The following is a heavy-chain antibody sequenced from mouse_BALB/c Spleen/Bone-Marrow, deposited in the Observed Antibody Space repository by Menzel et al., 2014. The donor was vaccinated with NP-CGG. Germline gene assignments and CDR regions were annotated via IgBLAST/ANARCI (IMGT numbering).Heavy chain of an antibody. V-gene: IGHV3-8*02. Sequence: EVKLQESGPSLVKPSQSLSLTCSASGYSITSCYLNWIRQFPGNRLEYMGYISYSSSTYYNPSLKSRISITRDTSKNQYALQLNSVTTEDTATYYYARYNGNWRAWFAYWGQGTLVTVSS. J-gene: IGHJ3*01. CDR1: GYSITSCY. CDR3: ARYNGNWRAWFAY. CDR2: ISYSSST. D-gene: IGHD2-1*01.